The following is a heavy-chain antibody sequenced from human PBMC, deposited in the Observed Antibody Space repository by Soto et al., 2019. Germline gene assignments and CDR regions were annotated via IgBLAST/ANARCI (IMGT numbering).Heavy chain of an antibody. Sequence: LGESLKISCKGSGYSFTDYWIGWVRQMPAKGLEWVGIIYPGDSDTRYSPSFQGQVTISADKSITTAHLQWSSLKASDTAIYYCAISTITTRGYYFYYGMDVWGQGTTVTVSS. D-gene: IGHD3-3*01. CDR2: IYPGDSDT. V-gene: IGHV5-51*01. CDR1: GYSFTDYW. CDR3: AISTITTRGYYFYYGMDV. J-gene: IGHJ6*02.